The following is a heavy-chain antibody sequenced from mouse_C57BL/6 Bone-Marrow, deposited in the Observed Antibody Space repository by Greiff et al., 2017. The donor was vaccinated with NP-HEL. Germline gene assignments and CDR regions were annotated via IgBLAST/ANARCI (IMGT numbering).Heavy chain of an antibody. CDR1: GFTFSSYA. J-gene: IGHJ4*01. V-gene: IGHV5-9-1*02. Sequence: EVKLVESGEGLVKPGGSLKLSCAASGFTFSSYAMSWVRQTPEKRLEWVAYISSGGDYIYYADTVKGRFTISRDNARNTLYLQMSSLKSEDTAMYYCTKDRGGTDYAMDYWGQGTSVTVSS. CDR3: TKDRGGTDYAMDY. CDR2: ISSGGDYI. D-gene: IGHD3-1*01.